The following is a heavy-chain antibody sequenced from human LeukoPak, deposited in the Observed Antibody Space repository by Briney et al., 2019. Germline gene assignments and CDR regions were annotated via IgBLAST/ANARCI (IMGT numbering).Heavy chain of an antibody. CDR2: IRYDGSNK. CDR1: GFTFSNYA. D-gene: IGHD3-22*01. J-gene: IGHJ4*02. CDR3: AKDSSVYYYDSRSLDY. V-gene: IGHV3-30*02. Sequence: GGSLRLSYAASGFTFSNYAMSWVRQAPGKGLEWVTFIRYDGSNKYYADCVKGRFTISRDNSKNTLYLQMNSLRAEDTAVYYCAKDSSVYYYDSRSLDYWGQGTLVTVSS.